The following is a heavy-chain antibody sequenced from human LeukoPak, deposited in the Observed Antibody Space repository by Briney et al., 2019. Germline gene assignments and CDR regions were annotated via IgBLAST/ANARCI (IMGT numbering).Heavy chain of an antibody. Sequence: ASVKVSCKASGYTFTSYGISWVRQAPGQGLEWVGWISAYNGNTNYAQKLQGRVTMTTDTSTSTAYMELRSLRSDDTAVYYCARDHGWSLQDYFFDYWGQGTLVTVSS. D-gene: IGHD3-3*01. J-gene: IGHJ4*02. CDR3: ARDHGWSLQDYFFDY. CDR1: GYTFTSYG. V-gene: IGHV1-18*01. CDR2: ISAYNGNT.